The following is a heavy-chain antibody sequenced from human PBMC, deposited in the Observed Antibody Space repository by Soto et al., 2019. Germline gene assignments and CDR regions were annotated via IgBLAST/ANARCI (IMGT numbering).Heavy chain of an antibody. D-gene: IGHD3-10*01. Sequence: QVQLVQSGAEVKKPGSSVKVSCKASGGTFSSYTISWVRQAPGQGLEWMGRIIPILGIANYAQKFQGRVTITADKSTSTAYMELSSLRSEETAVYYCARALRITMGWFDPWGQGTLVTVSS. CDR2: IIPILGIA. V-gene: IGHV1-69*02. CDR1: GGTFSSYT. CDR3: ARALRITMGWFDP. J-gene: IGHJ5*02.